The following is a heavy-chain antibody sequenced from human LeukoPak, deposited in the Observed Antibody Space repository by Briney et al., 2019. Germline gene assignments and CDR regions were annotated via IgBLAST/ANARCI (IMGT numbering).Heavy chain of an antibody. CDR1: QFTFSSYW. CDR2: IKEDGTET. J-gene: IGHJ4*02. CDR3: AKEGRSLQTY. V-gene: IGHV3-7*03. D-gene: IGHD5-24*01. Sequence: PGGSLRLSCVASQFTFSSYWMTWVRQAPGKGLEWVANIKEDGTETYYVDSVKGRFTISRDNAKNSLYLQMNSLRVEDTAVYYCAKEGRSLQTYWGQGTLVTVSS.